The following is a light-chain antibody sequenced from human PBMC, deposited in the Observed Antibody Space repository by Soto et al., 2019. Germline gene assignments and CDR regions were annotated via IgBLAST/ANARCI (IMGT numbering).Light chain of an antibody. CDR1: QSVLYSSNNKNY. V-gene: IGKV4-1*01. CDR2: WAS. Sequence: DIVMTQSPDSLAVSLGERATINCKSSQSVLYSSNNKNYLAWYHQKPGQPPKLLIYWASTRESRVPDRFSGSGSGRDGARTISSLQAEDVAVWDCQEYYSSPRTFGQGAKVEVK. CDR3: QEYYSSPRT. J-gene: IGKJ1*01.